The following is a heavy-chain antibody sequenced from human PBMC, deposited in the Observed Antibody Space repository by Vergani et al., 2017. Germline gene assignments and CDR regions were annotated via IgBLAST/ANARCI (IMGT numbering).Heavy chain of an antibody. J-gene: IGHJ4*02. CDR3: ARSSEYSSSYFDY. Sequence: QVQLQQWGAGLLKPSETLSLTCAVYGGSFSGYYWSWIRQPPGKGLEWIGEINHSGGTNYNPSLKSRVTRSVDTSKNQFSLKLSSVTAADTAVYYCARSSEYSSSYFDYWGQGTLVTVSS. CDR1: GGSFSGYY. V-gene: IGHV4-34*01. CDR2: INHSGGT. D-gene: IGHD6-13*01.